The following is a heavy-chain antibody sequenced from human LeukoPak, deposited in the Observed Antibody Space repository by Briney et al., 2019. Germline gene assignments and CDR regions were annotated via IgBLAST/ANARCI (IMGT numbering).Heavy chain of an antibody. Sequence: QSGGSLRLSCATSGFTFSSHVMSWVRRAPGKGLEWVAVISYDGSSKYYADSVKGRFSISRDNSKNTLYLQMHSLRAEDTAVYYCARDPPPVQYGDYAFDYWGQGTLVTVSS. V-gene: IGHV3-30-3*01. J-gene: IGHJ4*02. D-gene: IGHD4-17*01. CDR2: ISYDGSSK. CDR3: ARDPPPVQYGDYAFDY. CDR1: GFTFSSHV.